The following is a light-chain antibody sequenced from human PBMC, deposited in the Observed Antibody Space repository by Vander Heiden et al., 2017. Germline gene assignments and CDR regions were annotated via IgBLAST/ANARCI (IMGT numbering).Light chain of an antibody. CDR3: QQYDNLPLT. CDR2: DAS. Sequence: DIQINQSPSSLSASVGDRVTITCQASQDISNYLNWYQQKPGKAPKLLIYDASDLETGVPSRFSGSGSGTDFTFTISSLQHEDIATYYCQQYDNLPLTFGGGTKVEIK. J-gene: IGKJ4*01. V-gene: IGKV1-33*01. CDR1: QDISNY.